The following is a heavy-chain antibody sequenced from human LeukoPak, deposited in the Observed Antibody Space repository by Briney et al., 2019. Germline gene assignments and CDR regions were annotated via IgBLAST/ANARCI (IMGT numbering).Heavy chain of an antibody. J-gene: IGHJ4*02. CDR2: INHSENT. CDR3: ARGPDGGNSLRYFDS. D-gene: IGHD4-23*01. Sequence: PSETLSLTCAVYGGSFSDFYWSWIRQSPGKGLEWIGEINHSENTNYKSSLKSRLTISIDTSRSQFSLKLTSVTPADTAVYYCARGPDGGNSLRYFDSWGQGTPIIVSS. V-gene: IGHV4-34*01. CDR1: GGSFSDFY.